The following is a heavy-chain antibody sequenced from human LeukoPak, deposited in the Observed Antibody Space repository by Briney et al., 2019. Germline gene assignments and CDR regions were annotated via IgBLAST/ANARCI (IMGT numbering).Heavy chain of an antibody. D-gene: IGHD2-15*01. CDR2: IYYSGGT. V-gene: IGHV4-59*01. Sequence: PSETLSLTCTVSGGSISSYYWSWIRQPPGKGREWIGYIYYSGGTNHNPSLKSRVTISVDTSKNHFTLKLSSVTAADTAVYYCARGLGYCSGGSCYSGFYYYMDVWGKGTTVTVSS. CDR3: ARGLGYCSGGSCYSGFYYYMDV. CDR1: GGSISSYY. J-gene: IGHJ6*03.